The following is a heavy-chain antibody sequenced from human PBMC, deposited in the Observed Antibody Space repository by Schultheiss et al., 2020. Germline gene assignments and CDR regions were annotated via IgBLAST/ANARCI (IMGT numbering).Heavy chain of an antibody. D-gene: IGHD3-9*01. V-gene: IGHV3-66*01. CDR3: ARDSGYDILTG. J-gene: IGHJ4*02. Sequence: GESLKISCAASGFTFSSYSMNWVRQAPGKGLEWVSVIYSGGSTYYADSVKGRFTISRDNSKNTLYLQMNSLRAEDTAVYYCARDSGYDILTGWGQGTLVTVSS. CDR2: IYSGGST. CDR1: GFTFSSYS.